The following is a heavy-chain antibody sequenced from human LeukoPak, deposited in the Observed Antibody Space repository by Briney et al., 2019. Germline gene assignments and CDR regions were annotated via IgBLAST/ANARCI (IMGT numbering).Heavy chain of an antibody. Sequence: GGSLRLSCAASGFTFSSYSMNWVRQAPGKGLEWVSSISSSSSYIYYADSVKGRFTISRDNAKNSLYLQMNSLRAEDTAVYFCARGGNYYNEAFDIWGRGTMVTVSS. V-gene: IGHV3-21*01. CDR3: ARGGNYYNEAFDI. CDR2: ISSSSSYI. D-gene: IGHD1-26*01. J-gene: IGHJ3*02. CDR1: GFTFSSYS.